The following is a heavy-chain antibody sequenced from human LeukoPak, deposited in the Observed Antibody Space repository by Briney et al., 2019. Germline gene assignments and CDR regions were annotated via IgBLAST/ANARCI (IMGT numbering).Heavy chain of an antibody. Sequence: SGPALVKPTQTLTLTCTFSGFSLSTSGMCVSWIRQPPGKALEWLARIDWDDDKYYSTSLKTRLTISKDTSKNQVVLTMTNMDPVDTATYYCARINWGLRTPQYYFDYCGQGTLVTVSS. CDR3: ARINWGLRTPQYYFDY. CDR1: GFSLSTSGMC. CDR2: IDWDDDK. D-gene: IGHD7-27*01. V-gene: IGHV2-70*11. J-gene: IGHJ4*02.